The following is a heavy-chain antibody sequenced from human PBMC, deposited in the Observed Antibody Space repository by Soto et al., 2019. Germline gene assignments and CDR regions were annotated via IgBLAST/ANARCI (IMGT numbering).Heavy chain of an antibody. CDR3: AKDGARSQWFMDV. V-gene: IGHV3-30-3*01. D-gene: IGHD3-22*01. Sequence: QVSLEESGGGVVQPGRSQRLSCVASGFIFSGSAMHWVRQAPGKGLEWVAVISFDGGDEHYADSVKGRFTISRDNSKNTLHLQLNSLRAEDTAVYYCAKDGARSQWFMDVWGQGTTVTVSS. CDR1: GFIFSGSA. J-gene: IGHJ6*02. CDR2: ISFDGGDE.